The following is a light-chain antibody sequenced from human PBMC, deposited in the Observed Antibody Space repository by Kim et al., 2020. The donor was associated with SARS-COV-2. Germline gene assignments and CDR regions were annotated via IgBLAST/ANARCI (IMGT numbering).Light chain of an antibody. CDR1: SSDVGGYNY. Sequence: GQSVPISCTGTSSDVGGYNYVSWYQQHPGKAPKLMIYDVIKRPSGVPDRFSGSKSGNTASLTISGLQAEDEADYYCCSYAGSYTFVFGGGTQLTVL. CDR2: DVI. J-gene: IGLJ3*02. CDR3: CSYAGSYTFV. V-gene: IGLV2-11*01.